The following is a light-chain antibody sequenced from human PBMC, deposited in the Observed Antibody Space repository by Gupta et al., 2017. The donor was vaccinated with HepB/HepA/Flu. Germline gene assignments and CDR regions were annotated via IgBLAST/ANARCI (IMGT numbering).Light chain of an antibody. CDR3: VLYMGSGISV. CDR2: STN. J-gene: IGLJ1*01. V-gene: IGLV8-61*01. CDR1: SGSVSTSYY. Sequence: QTVVTQEPSFSVSPGGTVTLTCGLSSGSVSTSYYPSWYQQTPGQAPRTLIYSTNTRSSGVPDRFSGSILGNKAALTITGAQADDESDYYCVLYMGSGISVLGTGTKVTVL.